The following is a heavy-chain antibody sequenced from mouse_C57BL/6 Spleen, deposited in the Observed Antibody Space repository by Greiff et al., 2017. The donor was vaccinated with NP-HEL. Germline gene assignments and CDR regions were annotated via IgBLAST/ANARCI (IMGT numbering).Heavy chain of an antibody. CDR3: TTGSSPDY. D-gene: IGHD1-1*01. CDR2: IDPENGDT. V-gene: IGHV14-4*01. J-gene: IGHJ4*01. Sequence: EVHLVESGAELVRPGASVKLSCTASGFNIKDDYMHWVKQRPEQGLEWIGWIDPENGDTEYASKFQGKATITADTSSNTAYLQLSSLTSEDTAVYYCTTGSSPDYWGQGTSVTVSS. CDR1: GFNIKDDY.